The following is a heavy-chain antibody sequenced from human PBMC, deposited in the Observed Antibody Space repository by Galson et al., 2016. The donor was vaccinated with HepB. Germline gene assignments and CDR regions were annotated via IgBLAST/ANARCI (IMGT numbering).Heavy chain of an antibody. CDR2: IRNKRNNYIT. J-gene: IGHJ4*02. CDR1: GFSFGDHY. Sequence: SLRLSCAGSGFSFGDHYMDWVRQAPGKGLEWVGRIRNKRNNYITEYAASVIGRFTISRDDSRNSVDLQMNTLKTEDTAVYYCATMANGADSDWGQGTLVTVSS. V-gene: IGHV3-72*01. CDR3: ATMANGADSD. D-gene: IGHD2-8*01.